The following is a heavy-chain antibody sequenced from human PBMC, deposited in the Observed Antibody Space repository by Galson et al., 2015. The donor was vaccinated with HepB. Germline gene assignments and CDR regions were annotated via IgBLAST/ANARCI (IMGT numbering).Heavy chain of an antibody. CDR3: AREVFAGYSSSRYPIGY. D-gene: IGHD6-13*01. CDR1: GFTFSSYA. V-gene: IGHV3-30-3*01. Sequence: SLRLSCAASGFTFSSYAMHWVRQAPGKGLEWVAATLYDESNKFYADSVKGRFTISRDNSKISLYLQMNSLRVEDTAVYYCAREVFAGYSSSRYPIGYWGRGTLVTVSS. J-gene: IGHJ4*02. CDR2: TLYDESNK.